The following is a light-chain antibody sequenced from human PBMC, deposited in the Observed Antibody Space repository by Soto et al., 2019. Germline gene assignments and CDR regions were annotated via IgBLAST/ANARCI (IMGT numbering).Light chain of an antibody. J-gene: IGKJ1*01. V-gene: IGKV1-5*03. CDR2: KAS. CDR3: QQYETFSGT. Sequence: DIQMTQSPSILCAFVGDRVTITCRASQRISSWLAWYQQKPGKAPKLLIYKASSLESGVPSRFSGSGSGTEFTLTISSLQPDDFATYYCQQYETFSGTFGPGTKVDIK. CDR1: QRISSW.